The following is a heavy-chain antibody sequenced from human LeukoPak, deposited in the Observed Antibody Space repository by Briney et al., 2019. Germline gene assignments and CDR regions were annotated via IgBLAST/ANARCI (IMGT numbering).Heavy chain of an antibody. D-gene: IGHD3-10*01. V-gene: IGHV4-34*01. CDR2: XST. CDR3: ARAPDFYGSGSYYIRDAFDI. J-gene: IGHJ3*02. Sequence: XSTNYNPSLKSRVTISVDTSKNQFSLKLSSVTATDTAVYYCARAPDFYGSGSYYIRDAFDIWGQGTMVTVSS.